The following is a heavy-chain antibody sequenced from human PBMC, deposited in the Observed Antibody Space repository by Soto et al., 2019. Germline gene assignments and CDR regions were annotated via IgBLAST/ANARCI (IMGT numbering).Heavy chain of an antibody. CDR3: VRESYGDYERYGMDV. CDR2: IFDSGST. J-gene: IGHJ6*02. CDR1: GGYIRSYF. D-gene: IGHD4-17*01. Sequence: SETLSLTCTVAGGYIRSYFWSWIRQPPGKGLEWIGYIFDSGSTNYNPSLESRVTISVDTSKNQFSLRLSSVTAVDTAVYYCVRESYGDYERYGMDVWGQGTTVTVSS. V-gene: IGHV4-59*01.